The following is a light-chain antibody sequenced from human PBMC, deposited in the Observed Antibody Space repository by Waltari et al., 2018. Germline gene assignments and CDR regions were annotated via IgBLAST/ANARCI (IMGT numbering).Light chain of an antibody. CDR2: LGS. CDR1: QSLLHSNGYNY. J-gene: IGKJ5*01. Sequence: DIVMTQSPLSLPVTPGEPASISCTSSQSLLHSNGYNYLDWYLQKPGQSPQLLIYLGSNRASGVPARFSGSGSGTDFTLKISRVEAEDVGVYYCMQALQTPVTFGQGTRLEIK. V-gene: IGKV2-28*01. CDR3: MQALQTPVT.